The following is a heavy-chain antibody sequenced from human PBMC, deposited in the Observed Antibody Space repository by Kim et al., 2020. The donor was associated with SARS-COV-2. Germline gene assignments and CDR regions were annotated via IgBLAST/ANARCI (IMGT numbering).Heavy chain of an antibody. CDR3: TASSSSWYYGMDV. CDR1: GFTFSNAW. Sequence: GGSLRLSCAASGFTFSNAWMSWVRQAPGKGLEWVGRIKSKTDGGTTDYAAPVKGRFTISRDDSKNTLYLQMNSLKTEDTAVYYCTASSSSWYYGMDVWGQGTTVTVSS. D-gene: IGHD6-6*01. J-gene: IGHJ6*02. CDR2: IKSKTDGGTT. V-gene: IGHV3-15*01.